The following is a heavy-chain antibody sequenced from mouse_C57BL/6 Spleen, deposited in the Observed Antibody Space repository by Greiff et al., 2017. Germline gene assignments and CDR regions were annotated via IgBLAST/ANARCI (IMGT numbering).Heavy chain of an antibody. CDR2: IYPGSGNT. Sequence: QVQLKQSGAELVRPGASVKLSCKASGYTFTDYYINWVKQRPGQGLEWIARIYPGSGNTSYNEKFKGKATLTAEKSSSTAFRQLSSLTSEDSAVYFCARSGITTVVRDYVDYWGQGTTLTVSS. CDR3: ARSGITTVVRDYVDY. J-gene: IGHJ2*01. D-gene: IGHD1-1*01. V-gene: IGHV1-76*01. CDR1: GYTFTDYY.